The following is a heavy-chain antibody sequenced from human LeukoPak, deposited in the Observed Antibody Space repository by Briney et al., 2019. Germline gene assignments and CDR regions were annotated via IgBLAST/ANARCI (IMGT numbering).Heavy chain of an antibody. J-gene: IGHJ4*02. D-gene: IGHD3-9*01. CDR1: GYTFTSFY. CDR2: INPSGGTT. Sequence: ASVKVSCKASGYTFTSFYIHWVRQAPGQGLEWMGVINPSGGTTTYAPKFQGRVTMTRDTSTSTVYMELSSLRSEDAAVYYCARDRAYNNDWAGYWGQGTLVVVSS. V-gene: IGHV1-46*01. CDR3: ARDRAYNNDWAGY.